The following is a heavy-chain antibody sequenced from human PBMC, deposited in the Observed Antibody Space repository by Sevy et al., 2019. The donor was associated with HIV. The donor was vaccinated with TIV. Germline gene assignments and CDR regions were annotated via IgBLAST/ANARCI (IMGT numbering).Heavy chain of an antibody. D-gene: IGHD1-7*01. Sequence: GGSLRLSCTASGFTFSSYWMHWVRQAPGKGLVWVSRINSDGSSTSYADSVKGRFTISRDNAKNTLYLQMNSLRAEDTAVYYCARFGTGTIYYYYGMDVWGQGTTVTVSS. V-gene: IGHV3-74*01. CDR3: ARFGTGTIYYYYGMDV. CDR1: GFTFSSYW. CDR2: INSDGSST. J-gene: IGHJ6*02.